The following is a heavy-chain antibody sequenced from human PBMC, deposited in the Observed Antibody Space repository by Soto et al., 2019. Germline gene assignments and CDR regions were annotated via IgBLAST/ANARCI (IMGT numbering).Heavy chain of an antibody. V-gene: IGHV3-23*01. CDR1: GFTFSSYA. D-gene: IGHD6-25*01. CDR2: LSGSGGST. CDR3: AKSGIAAPVDV. J-gene: IGHJ6*02. Sequence: GGSLRLSCAASGFTFSSYAMSWVRQAPGKGLEWVSALSGSGGSTYYADSVKGRFTISRDNSKNTPYLQMNSLRAEDTAVYYSAKSGIAAPVDVWGQGTTVTVSS.